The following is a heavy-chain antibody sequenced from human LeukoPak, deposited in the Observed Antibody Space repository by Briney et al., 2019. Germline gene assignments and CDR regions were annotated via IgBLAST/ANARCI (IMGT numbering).Heavy chain of an antibody. D-gene: IGHD1-26*01. J-gene: IGHJ3*02. CDR3: ARHGPYSGSYEAFDI. Sequence: GESLKISCKGSGYSFTSYWIGWVRQMPGKGLEWMGIIYPGDSDTRYSPSFQGQVTISADKSISTAYLQWSSLKASDTAMYYCARHGPYSGSYEAFDIWGQGTMVTVSS. V-gene: IGHV5-51*01. CDR1: GYSFTSYW. CDR2: IYPGDSDT.